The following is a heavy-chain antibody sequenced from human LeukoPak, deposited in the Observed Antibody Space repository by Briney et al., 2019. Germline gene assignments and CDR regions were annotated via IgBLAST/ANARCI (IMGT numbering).Heavy chain of an antibody. CDR1: GYTFTSYY. Sequence: ASVKVSCKASGYTFTSYYMHWVRQAPGQGLEWMGWINPNSGGTNYAQKFQGRVTMTRDTSISTAYMELSRLRSDDTAVYYCARDRFSPNNYDYVWGSYHNFQHWGQGTLVTVSS. J-gene: IGHJ1*01. V-gene: IGHV1-2*02. CDR3: ARDRFSPNNYDYVWGSYHNFQH. CDR2: INPNSGGT. D-gene: IGHD3-16*02.